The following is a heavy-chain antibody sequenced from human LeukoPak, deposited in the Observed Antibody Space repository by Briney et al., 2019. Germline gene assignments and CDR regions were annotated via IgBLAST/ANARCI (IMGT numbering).Heavy chain of an antibody. CDR2: IIPIFGTA. D-gene: IGHD5-18*01. J-gene: IGHJ6*03. V-gene: IGHV1-69*06. CDR1: GGSFSSYA. CDR3: AKQGAARQDYYMDV. Sequence: AKVSCKASGGSFSSYAITWVRQAPGQGLEWMGRIIPIFGTANYAQKFQGRVTITADIVSSTAYMEVNSLTSDDTAAYFCAKQGAARQDYYMDVWGNGTTVTVSS.